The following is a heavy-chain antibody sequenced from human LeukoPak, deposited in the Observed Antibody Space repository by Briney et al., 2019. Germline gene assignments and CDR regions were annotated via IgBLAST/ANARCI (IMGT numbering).Heavy chain of an antibody. CDR3: ATQARPFGVVSLGDYYMDV. D-gene: IGHD3-3*01. J-gene: IGHJ6*03. CDR1: GGTFSSYA. CDR2: IIPIFGTA. V-gene: IGHV1-69*06. Sequence: GASVKVSCKASGGTFSSYAISWVRQAPGQGLEWMGGIIPIFGTANYAQKFQGRVTITADKSTSTAYMELSSLRSEDTAVYYCATQARPFGVVSLGDYYMDVWGKGTTVTVSS.